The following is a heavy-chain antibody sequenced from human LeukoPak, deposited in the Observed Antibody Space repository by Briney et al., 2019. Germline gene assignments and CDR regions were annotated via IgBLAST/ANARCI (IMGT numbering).Heavy chain of an antibody. CDR2: INPNTGDT. V-gene: IGHV1-2*02. CDR3: ASYPRYISSPPFDY. J-gene: IGHJ4*02. Sequence: ASVKVSCKAYGYTFTGQYMHRVRQAPGQGLEWMGGINPNTGDTNYAQKCQGRVTMTRDTAISTAYLELSRLASDDTAVYYCASYPRYISSPPFDYWGQGTLVTVSS. CDR1: GYTFTGQY. D-gene: IGHD5-12*01.